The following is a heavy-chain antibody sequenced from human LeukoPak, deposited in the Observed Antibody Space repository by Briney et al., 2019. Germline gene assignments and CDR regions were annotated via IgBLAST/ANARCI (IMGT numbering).Heavy chain of an antibody. CDR2: ISSSGSTI. CDR3: ASRSSRSIR. D-gene: IGHD2-15*01. Sequence: GGSLRLSCAASGFTFSNSTMNWIRQAPGKGLEWVSYISSSGSTIYYADPVKGRFTISRDNAKNSLYLQMNSLRAEDTAVYYCASRSSRSIRWGQGTLVTVSS. CDR1: GFTFSNST. V-gene: IGHV3-11*01. J-gene: IGHJ4*02.